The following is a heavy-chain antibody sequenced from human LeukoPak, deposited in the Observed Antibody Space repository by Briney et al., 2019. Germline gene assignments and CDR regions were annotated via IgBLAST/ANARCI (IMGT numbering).Heavy chain of an antibody. V-gene: IGHV3-7*01. Sequence: GGSLRLSCAASGFTFSTYWMNWVRQAPGKGLERVGTISPDGSDKYYVDSVKGRFTISRDNAKTSLYLQINSLRADDTALYFCARGIVVVVGASDHFDYWGQGTLITVSS. J-gene: IGHJ4*02. CDR1: GFTFSTYW. CDR2: ISPDGSDK. D-gene: IGHD2-15*01. CDR3: ARGIVVVVGASDHFDY.